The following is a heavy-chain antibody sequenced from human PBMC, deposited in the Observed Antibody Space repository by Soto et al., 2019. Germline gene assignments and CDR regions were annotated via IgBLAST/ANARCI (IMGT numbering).Heavy chain of an antibody. D-gene: IGHD3-3*01. CDR3: ARLGFNYDFLSGFYNVHHYYAIAV. CDR1: GYSFTSYW. Sequence: PGESLKISCKGSGYSFTSYWIGWVRQMPGKGLEWMGIIYPGDSDTRYSPSFQGQVTISADKSISTAYLQWSSLKASDTATYYCARLGFNYDFLSGFYNVHHYYAIAVWGQGTTVTVSS. CDR2: IYPGDSDT. J-gene: IGHJ6*02. V-gene: IGHV5-51*01.